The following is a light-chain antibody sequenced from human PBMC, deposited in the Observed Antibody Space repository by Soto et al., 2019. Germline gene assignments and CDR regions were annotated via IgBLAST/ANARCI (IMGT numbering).Light chain of an antibody. J-gene: IGLJ2*01. V-gene: IGLV2-14*03. CDR2: DVN. CDR3: SSYTTLNTVI. CDR1: SSDVGSSNY. Sequence: QSALTQPASVSVSPGQSITLSCTVSSSDVGSSNYVSWYQQLPGKAPKLIIFDVNNRPSGVSDRFSGSKSDNTASLTISGLQAEDEADYYCSSYTTLNTVIFGVGTKLTVL.